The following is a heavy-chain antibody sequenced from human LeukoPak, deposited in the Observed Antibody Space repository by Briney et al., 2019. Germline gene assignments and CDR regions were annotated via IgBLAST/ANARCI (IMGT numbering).Heavy chain of an antibody. V-gene: IGHV3-9*03. D-gene: IGHD3-3*01. J-gene: IGHJ4*02. CDR2: ISWNSGSI. CDR3: AKGGLRGDFWSGYHYYFDY. CDR1: GFTFDDYA. Sequence: GRSLRLSCAASGFTFDDYAMHWDRQAPGKGLEWVSGISWNSGSIVYADSVKGRFTISRDNAKNSLYLQMNSLRAEDMALYCCAKGGLRGDFWSGYHYYFDYWGQGTLVTVSS.